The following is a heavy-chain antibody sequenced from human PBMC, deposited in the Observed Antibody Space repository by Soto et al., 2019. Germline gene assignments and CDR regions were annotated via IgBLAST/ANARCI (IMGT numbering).Heavy chain of an antibody. V-gene: IGHV3-33*01. Sequence: LRLSCAASGFTFSSYGMHWVRQAPGKGLEWVAVIWYDGSNKYYADSVKGRFTISRDNSKNTLYLQMNSLRAEDTAVYYCATSGSYSSFDYWGQGTLVTVSS. CDR2: IWYDGSNK. D-gene: IGHD1-26*01. CDR3: ATSGSYSSFDY. CDR1: GFTFSSYG. J-gene: IGHJ4*02.